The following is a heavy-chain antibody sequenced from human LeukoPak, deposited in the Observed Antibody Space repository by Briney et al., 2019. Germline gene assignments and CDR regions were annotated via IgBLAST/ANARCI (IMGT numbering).Heavy chain of an antibody. CDR3: AKSSGWYRGAFDI. D-gene: IGHD6-19*01. CDR1: GFTFSSYG. J-gene: IGHJ3*02. CDR2: ISYDGSNK. V-gene: IGHV3-30*18. Sequence: GGSLRLSCAASGFTFSSYGMHWVRQAPGKGLEWVEVISYDGSNKYYAASVKGRFTISRDNSKNTLYLQMNSLRAEDTAVYYCAKSSGWYRGAFDIWGQGTMVTVSS.